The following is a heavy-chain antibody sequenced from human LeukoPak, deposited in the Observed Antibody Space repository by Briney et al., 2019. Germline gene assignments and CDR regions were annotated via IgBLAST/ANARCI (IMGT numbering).Heavy chain of an antibody. CDR1: GFTLSSYK. CDR3: ARDLTGGEYFDS. J-gene: IGHJ4*02. D-gene: IGHD3-16*01. Sequence: GGSLRLSCAASGFTLSSYKMTWVRQAPGKGLEWVASISPSSSYIYYGDSLKGRVTVSRDIAKNSLFLQMSSLRAEDTAIYYCARDLTGGEYFDSWGQGTLVSVSS. V-gene: IGHV3-21*01. CDR2: ISPSSSYI.